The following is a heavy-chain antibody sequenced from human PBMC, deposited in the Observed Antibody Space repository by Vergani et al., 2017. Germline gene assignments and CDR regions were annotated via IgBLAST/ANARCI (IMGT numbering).Heavy chain of an antibody. CDR3: AGARASNYEYDYYYMDV. D-gene: IGHD4-11*01. CDR2: ISDNGGTT. J-gene: IGHJ6*03. Sequence: EVQLLESGGGLAQPGGSLRLSCAASGFTFRNYAMTWVRQAPGKGLEWVSIISDNGGTTYYADSVKGRFTISRDNSKDTLYLQMNSLRAEDTAVYYCAGARASNYEYDYYYMDVWGQGTTVTVSS. V-gene: IGHV3-23*01. CDR1: GFTFRNYA.